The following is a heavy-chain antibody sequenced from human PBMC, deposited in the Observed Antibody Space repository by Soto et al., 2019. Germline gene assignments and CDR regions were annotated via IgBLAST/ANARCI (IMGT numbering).Heavy chain of an antibody. CDR2: ITGSGAGS. J-gene: IGHJ5*02. CDR1: GFTFSSYA. Sequence: EVQLLESGGGWLQPGGSLRLSCAASGFTFSSYAMNWVRQAPGKGLEWVSGITGSGAGSYYSDSVKGRFTISRDNSKNTLCLQMNSLRAEDTAVYYCAKAYSNSRPNDWFDPWGQGTLVTVSS. D-gene: IGHD1-26*01. V-gene: IGHV3-23*01. CDR3: AKAYSNSRPNDWFDP.